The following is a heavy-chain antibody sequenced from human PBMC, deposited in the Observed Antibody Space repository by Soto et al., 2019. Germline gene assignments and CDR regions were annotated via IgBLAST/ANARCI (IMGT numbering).Heavy chain of an antibody. D-gene: IGHD3-22*01. CDR3: AKEVEDSSGYYYFGSCFDY. CDR2: IHPNSGAT. J-gene: IGHJ4*02. CDR1: GYTFTAYY. Sequence: ASVKVSCKASGYTFTAYYIHWVRQAPGQGLEWMGWIHPNSGATRFAQKFQGRVTMTRDTSITTAYMELSSLRAEDTAVYYCAKEVEDSSGYYYFGSCFDYWGQGTLVTVSS. V-gene: IGHV1-2*02.